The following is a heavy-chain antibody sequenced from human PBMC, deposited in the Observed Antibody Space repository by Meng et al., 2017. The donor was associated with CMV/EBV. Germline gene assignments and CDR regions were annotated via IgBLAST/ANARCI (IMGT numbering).Heavy chain of an antibody. CDR3: ASTATMFYYYYGMDV. CDR1: GCTFSSYA. D-gene: IGHD5-24*01. CDR2: IIPIFGTA. J-gene: IGHJ6*02. Sequence: SVKVSCKASGCTFSSYAISWVRQAPGQGLECMGGIIPIFGTANYAQKFQGRVTITTDESTSTAYMELSSLRSEDTAVYYCASTATMFYYYYGMDVWGQGTTVTVSS. V-gene: IGHV1-69*05.